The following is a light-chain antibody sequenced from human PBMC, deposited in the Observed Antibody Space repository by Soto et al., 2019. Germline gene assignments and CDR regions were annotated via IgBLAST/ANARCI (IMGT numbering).Light chain of an antibody. CDR1: QSVLNSSKNKNY. CDR3: QQHCSGPNT. CDR2: WAS. J-gene: IGKJ2*01. Sequence: DIVMTQSPDSLAVSLGERATINCKSSQSVLNSSKNKNYLAWYQQKPGQPPKLLIHWASTRESGVPDRFSGSGSGTDFTLTISSLQAEDVADYYCQQHCSGPNTFGQGTQLEIK. V-gene: IGKV4-1*01.